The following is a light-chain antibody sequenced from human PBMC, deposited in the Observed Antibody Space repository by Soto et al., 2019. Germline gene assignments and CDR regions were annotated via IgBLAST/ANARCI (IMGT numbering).Light chain of an antibody. V-gene: IGLV2-23*01. CDR3: CSYAGRSTVV. J-gene: IGLJ2*01. CDR1: SSDVGSYNL. Sequence: QSALTQPASVSGSPGQSITISCTGTSSDVGSYNLVSWYQQHAGKAPKLMIYEGSKRPSGVSNRFSGSKSGNTASLTISGLQAEDEADYYCCSYAGRSTVVFGGGTQLTVL. CDR2: EGS.